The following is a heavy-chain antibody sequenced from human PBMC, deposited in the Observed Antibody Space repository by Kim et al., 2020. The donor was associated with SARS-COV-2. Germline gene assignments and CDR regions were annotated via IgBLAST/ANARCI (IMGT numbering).Heavy chain of an antibody. CDR2: ISYDGSNK. Sequence: GGSLRLSCAASGFTFSSYGMHWVRQAPGKGLEWVAVISYDGSNKYYADSVKGRFTISRDNSKNTLYLQMNSLRAEDTAVYYCAKDRNYYYGSGSYYTRKSYYYYYYGMDVWGQGTTVTVSS. D-gene: IGHD3-10*01. CDR1: GFTFSSYG. CDR3: AKDRNYYYGSGSYYTRKSYYYYYYGMDV. V-gene: IGHV3-30*18. J-gene: IGHJ6*02.